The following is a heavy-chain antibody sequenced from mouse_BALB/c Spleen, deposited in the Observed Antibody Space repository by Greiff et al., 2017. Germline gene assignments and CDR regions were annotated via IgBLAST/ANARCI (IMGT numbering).Heavy chain of an antibody. J-gene: IGHJ2*01. CDR1: GFAFSSYD. CDR3: ARAIYGYYDY. V-gene: IGHV5-12-1*01. Sequence: EVKLVESGGGLVKPGGSLKLSCAASGFAFSSYDMSWVRQPPGKRLEWVAYISSGGGSTYYPDTVKGRFTISRDNAKNTLYLQMSSLKSEDKATYYCARAIYGYYDYWGQGTTLTVSS. CDR2: ISSGGGST. D-gene: IGHD1-1*01.